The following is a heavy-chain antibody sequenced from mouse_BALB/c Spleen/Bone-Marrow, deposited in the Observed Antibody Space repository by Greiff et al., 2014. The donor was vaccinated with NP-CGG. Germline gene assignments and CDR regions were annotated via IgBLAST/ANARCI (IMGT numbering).Heavy chain of an antibody. Sequence: VQLQQSGPELVKPGASVKISCKASGYTFTDYNMHWVKQSHGKSLEWIGYIYPYNGGTGYNQKFKSKATLTVDNSSSTAYMELRSLTSEDSAVYYCARQFITTAAWFAYWGQGTLVTVSA. J-gene: IGHJ3*01. D-gene: IGHD1-2*01. CDR3: ARQFITTAAWFAY. V-gene: IGHV1S29*02. CDR1: GYTFTDYN. CDR2: IYPYNGGT.